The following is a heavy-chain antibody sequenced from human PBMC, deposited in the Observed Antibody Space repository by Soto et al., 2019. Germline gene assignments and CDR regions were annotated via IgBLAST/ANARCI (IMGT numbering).Heavy chain of an antibody. CDR2: MNPNSGNT. D-gene: IGHD6-13*01. CDR1: GYTFTSYD. V-gene: IGHV1-8*01. J-gene: IGHJ5*02. Sequence: QVQLVQSGAEVKKPGASVKVSCKASGYTFTSYDINWVRQATGQGLEWMGWMNPNSGNTDYAQKFQGRVTMTRNTAIGTAYMELSSLRSEDTAVYYCARERSAAGTGWFDPWGQGTLVTVSS. CDR3: ARERSAAGTGWFDP.